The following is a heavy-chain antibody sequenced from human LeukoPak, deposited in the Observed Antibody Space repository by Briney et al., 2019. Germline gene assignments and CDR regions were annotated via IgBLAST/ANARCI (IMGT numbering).Heavy chain of an antibody. V-gene: IGHV3-48*03. CDR3: ARDDGGRHTSSLDY. CDR1: GFTFSTYE. CDR2: MSSNGDII. D-gene: IGHD6-6*01. Sequence: GGSLRLSYAASGFTFSTYEMHWVRQVPGKGLEWVSYMSSNGDIIYYADSVRGRFTISRDNAKNSLYLQMNSLRAEDTAVYYCARDDGGRHTSSLDYWGQGTLVAVSS. J-gene: IGHJ4*02.